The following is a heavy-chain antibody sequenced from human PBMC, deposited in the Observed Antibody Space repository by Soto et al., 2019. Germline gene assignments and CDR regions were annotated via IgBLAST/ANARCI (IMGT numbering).Heavy chain of an antibody. CDR1: EYTFSSLW. Sequence: DVQLVESGGGLVQPGGSLRLSCEASEYTFSSLWMNWVRQAPGKGLEWVAIIEQNGGERNYLDSVKGRFTNSRDNAKKSVYLQMNSLRAEDTALYYCVGGYGWLPDYWGQGTLVIVSS. V-gene: IGHV3-7*05. CDR3: VGGYGWLPDY. J-gene: IGHJ4*02. CDR2: IEQNGGER. D-gene: IGHD6-19*01.